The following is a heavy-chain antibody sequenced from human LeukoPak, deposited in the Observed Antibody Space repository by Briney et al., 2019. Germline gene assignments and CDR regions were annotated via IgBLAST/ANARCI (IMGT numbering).Heavy chain of an antibody. CDR1: GFTFSSAW. D-gene: IGHD6-13*01. CDR2: IKSETDGGTT. CDR3: TRRSSAAGRQYFDY. J-gene: IGHJ4*02. V-gene: IGHV3-15*07. Sequence: GGSLRLSCAASGFTFSSAWMNWGRQAPGKGLEWVGRIKSETDGGTTDYAAPVKGTFTISRDDSANTLYLQMNSLKTEDTAVYSCTRRSSAAGRQYFDYWGRGTLVTVSS.